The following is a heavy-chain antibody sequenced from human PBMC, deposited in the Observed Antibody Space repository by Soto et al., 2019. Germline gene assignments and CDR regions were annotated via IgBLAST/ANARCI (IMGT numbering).Heavy chain of an antibody. Sequence: GGSLRLSCEASGFVFSTYSMNLVRQAPGKGLEWISYISRTSGTIYYADSVKGRFTIFRDNAKNSLFLQINGLRDDDTAVYYCANQKTRFPVAGPLYGLGLWGQGTMVTVSS. CDR3: ANQKTRFPVAGPLYGLGL. V-gene: IGHV3-48*02. CDR1: GFVFSTYS. CDR2: ISRTSGTI. J-gene: IGHJ6*01. D-gene: IGHD6-19*01.